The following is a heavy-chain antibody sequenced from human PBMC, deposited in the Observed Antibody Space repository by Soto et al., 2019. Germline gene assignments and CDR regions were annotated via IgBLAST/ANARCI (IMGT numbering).Heavy chain of an antibody. CDR3: AKSGNRQLVHYGMDV. D-gene: IGHD6-6*01. Sequence: GGSLRLSCAASGFTFTSYAMTWVRQAPERGLEWVSAMSGSGDATRYADSVKGRFAISRDNSKNTLYLQMNSLRAEDTAVYYCAKSGNRQLVHYGMDVWGQGTTVIVSS. J-gene: IGHJ6*02. CDR2: MSGSGDAT. V-gene: IGHV3-23*01. CDR1: GFTFTSYA.